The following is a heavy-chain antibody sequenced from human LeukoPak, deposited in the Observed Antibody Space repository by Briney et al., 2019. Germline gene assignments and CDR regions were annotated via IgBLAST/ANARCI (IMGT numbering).Heavy chain of an antibody. CDR3: ARGQYQLRYGMDV. CDR2: INHSGST. CDR1: GGSFSGYY. Sequence: SETLSLTCAVYGGSFSGYYWSWIRQPPGKGLEWIGEINHSGSTNYNPSLKSRVTISVDTSKNQFSLKLSSVTAADTAVYYCARGQYQLRYGMDVWGQGTTVTVSS. D-gene: IGHD2-2*01. V-gene: IGHV4-34*01. J-gene: IGHJ6*02.